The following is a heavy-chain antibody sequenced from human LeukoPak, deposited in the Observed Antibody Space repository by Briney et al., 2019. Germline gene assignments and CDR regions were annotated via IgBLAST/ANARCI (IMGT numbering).Heavy chain of an antibody. V-gene: IGHV3-7*01. J-gene: IGHJ3*02. D-gene: IGHD1-26*01. CDR1: GFTFTSYW. Sequence: GGSLRLSCAASGFTFTSYWMSWVREAPGKGLEWVANIKEDGSEKYYVDSVKGRFTISRDNSQNMVYLQMSSLRPEDTAVYFCVKEVGAGPFDIWGQGTMVTVS. CDR3: VKEVGAGPFDI. CDR2: IKEDGSEK.